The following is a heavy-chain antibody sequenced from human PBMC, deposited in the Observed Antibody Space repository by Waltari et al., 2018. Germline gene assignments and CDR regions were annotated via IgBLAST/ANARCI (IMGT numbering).Heavy chain of an antibody. V-gene: IGHV4-39*01. D-gene: IGHD3-22*01. Sequence: QLQLQESGPGLVKPSETLSLTCTFSGGSISSSTYYWGWIRSPPVKGLEWIGSVYYSGNTYYNPSLKSRVSISVDTSKNQFSLKLRSVAAADTAVYFCARLSYDSSGTYYFDYWGQGALVTVSS. CDR1: GGSISSSTYY. J-gene: IGHJ4*02. CDR2: VYYSGNT. CDR3: ARLSYDSSGTYYFDY.